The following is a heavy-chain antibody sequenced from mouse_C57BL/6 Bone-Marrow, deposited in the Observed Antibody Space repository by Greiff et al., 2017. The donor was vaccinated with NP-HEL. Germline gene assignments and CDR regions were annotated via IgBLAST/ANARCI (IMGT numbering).Heavy chain of an antibody. V-gene: IGHV1-61*01. Sequence: VKLQQPGAELVRPGSSVKLSCKASGYTFTSYWMDWVKQRPGQGLEWIGNIYPSDSETHYNQKFKDKATLTVDKSSSTAYMQLSSLTSEDSAVYYCARYGSPPWFAYWGQGTLVTVSA. CDR3: ARYGSPPWFAY. J-gene: IGHJ3*01. D-gene: IGHD1-1*01. CDR1: GYTFTSYW. CDR2: IYPSDSET.